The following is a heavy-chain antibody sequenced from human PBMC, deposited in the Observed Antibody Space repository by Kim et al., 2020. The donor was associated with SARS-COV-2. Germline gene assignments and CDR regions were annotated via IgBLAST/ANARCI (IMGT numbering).Heavy chain of an antibody. V-gene: IGHV1-69*01. CDR3: ARDGRLYYDSSGYYLFDY. J-gene: IGHJ4*02. Sequence: QGRVTITADESTSTAYMELSSLRSEDTAVYYCARDGRLYYDSSGYYLFDYWGQGTLVTVSS. D-gene: IGHD3-22*01.